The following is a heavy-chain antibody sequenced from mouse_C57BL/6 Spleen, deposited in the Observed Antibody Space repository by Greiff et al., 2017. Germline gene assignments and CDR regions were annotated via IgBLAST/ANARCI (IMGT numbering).Heavy chain of an antibody. J-gene: IGHJ4*01. D-gene: IGHD2-5*01. CDR2: IYPGSGST. Sequence: QVQLKQPGAELVKPGASVKMSCKASGYTFTSYWITWVKQRPGQGLEWIGDIYPGSGSTNYNEKFKSKATLTVDTSSSTAYMQLSSLTSEDSAVYYCARSDSNYDAMDYWGQGTSVTVSS. CDR3: ARSDSNYDAMDY. V-gene: IGHV1-55*01. CDR1: GYTFTSYW.